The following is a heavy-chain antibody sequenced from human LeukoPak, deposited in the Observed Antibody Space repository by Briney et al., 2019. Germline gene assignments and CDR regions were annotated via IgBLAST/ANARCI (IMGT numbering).Heavy chain of an antibody. V-gene: IGHV3-64*01. CDR1: GFTFSSYA. D-gene: IGHD6-6*01. CDR2: ISSNGGST. J-gene: IGHJ4*02. Sequence: GGSLRLSCAASGFTFSSYAMHWVRQAPGKGLEYVSAISSNGGSTYYANSVKGRFTISRDNSKNTLYLQMNSLRAEDTAVYYCARDSPQLVLDYWGQGTLVTVSS. CDR3: ARDSPQLVLDY.